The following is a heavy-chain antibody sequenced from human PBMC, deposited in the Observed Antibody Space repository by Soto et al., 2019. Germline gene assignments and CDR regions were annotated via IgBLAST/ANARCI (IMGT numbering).Heavy chain of an antibody. Sequence: SETLSLTCTVSGGSISSSSYYWGWIRQPPGKGLEWIGSIYYSGSTYYNPSLKSRVTISVDTSKNQFSLKLSSVTAADTAVYYCAIQGMITRPEYGMDVRGQGTTVTGS. CDR2: IYYSGST. CDR3: AIQGMITRPEYGMDV. V-gene: IGHV4-39*01. J-gene: IGHJ6*02. D-gene: IGHD3-16*01. CDR1: GGSISSSSYY.